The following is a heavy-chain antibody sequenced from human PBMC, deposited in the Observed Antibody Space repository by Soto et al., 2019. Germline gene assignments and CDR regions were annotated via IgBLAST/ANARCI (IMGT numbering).Heavy chain of an antibody. CDR3: TSTTIAAFDY. CDR2: INSDGSSI. CDR1: GFTFSRYW. D-gene: IGHD3-22*01. J-gene: IGHJ4*02. Sequence: PGGSLRLSCAASGFTFSRYWMHWIRQVPGKGFVWVARINSDGSSISYADSVKGRFTISRDNAKNTLHLQMNSLRVEDTAVYHCTSTTIAAFDYWGQGTLVTVSS. V-gene: IGHV3-74*01.